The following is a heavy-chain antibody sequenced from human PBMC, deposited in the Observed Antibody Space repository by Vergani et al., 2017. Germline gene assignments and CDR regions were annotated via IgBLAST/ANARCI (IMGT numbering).Heavy chain of an antibody. Sequence: QVQLVQSGAEVKKPGASVKVSCKASGYTFTGYYMHWVRKAPGQGLEWMGWINPNSGGTNYAQKFQGTVTMTRDPSISTAYMELTRLRSDDTAVYYCAGGVTLTGYFDYWGQRTLVTVSS. CDR2: INPNSGGT. J-gene: IGHJ4*02. D-gene: IGHD7-27*01. CDR3: AGGVTLTGYFDY. V-gene: IGHV1-2*02. CDR1: GYTFTGYY.